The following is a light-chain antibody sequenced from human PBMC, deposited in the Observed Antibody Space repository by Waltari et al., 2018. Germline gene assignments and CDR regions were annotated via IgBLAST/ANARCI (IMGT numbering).Light chain of an antibody. CDR2: WAS. CDR1: QSVLYNSNNRNY. Sequence: DIVMTQSPDSLAVSLGERATINCKSRQSVLYNSNNRNYLAWYQQKPGQPPKLLIYWASTREPGVPDRFGGSGSGTDFTLTISSLQAEDVAVYYCQQYYTTPYTFGQGTKLEIK. V-gene: IGKV4-1*01. J-gene: IGKJ2*01. CDR3: QQYYTTPYT.